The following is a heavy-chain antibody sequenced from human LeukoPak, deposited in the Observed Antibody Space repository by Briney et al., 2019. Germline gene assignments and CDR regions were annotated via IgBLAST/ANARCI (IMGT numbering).Heavy chain of an antibody. CDR1: GFTFNNAK. J-gene: IGHJ4*02. CDR3: AKGPVSAIVGATTLDY. V-gene: IGHV3-15*01. Sequence: PGGSLRLSCAASGFTFNNAKMNWVRQALGKGLEWVGRIKSKTDGGTTDYAAPVKGRFTISRDESKNTLYLQMNSLRVEDTAVYYCAKGPVSAIVGATTLDYWGQGTLVTVSS. CDR2: IKSKTDGGTT. D-gene: IGHD1-26*01.